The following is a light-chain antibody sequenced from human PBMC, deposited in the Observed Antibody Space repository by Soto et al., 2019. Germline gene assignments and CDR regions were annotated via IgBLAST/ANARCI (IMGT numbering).Light chain of an antibody. Sequence: EIGLTQSPATLSLSPGDRATLSCRASQSVSRYLAWYQQKPGQAPRLLIHDTSTRATSVPDTFSGSGSGTEFTLTISSLEPEASAMYYCQQRFSWPPTFGGGTHVEIK. V-gene: IGKV3-11*01. CDR1: QSVSRY. J-gene: IGKJ4*01. CDR2: DTS. CDR3: QQRFSWPPT.